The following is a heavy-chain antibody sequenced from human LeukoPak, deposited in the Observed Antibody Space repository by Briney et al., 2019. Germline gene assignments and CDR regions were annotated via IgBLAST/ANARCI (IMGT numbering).Heavy chain of an antibody. CDR2: ISSSGNST. J-gene: IGHJ4*02. CDR1: GFTFSTYE. CDR3: ARDWYPDY. Sequence: PGGSLRLSCAASGFTFSTYEMNWVRQAPGKGLEWVSYISSSGNSTYYSDSVRGRFTISRDNAKNSLYLQMNSLRAEDTAVYYCARDWYPDYWGQGTLVTVSS. V-gene: IGHV3-48*03. D-gene: IGHD6-13*01.